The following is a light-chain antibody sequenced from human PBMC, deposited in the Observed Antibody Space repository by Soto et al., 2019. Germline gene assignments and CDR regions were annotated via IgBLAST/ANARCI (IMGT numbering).Light chain of an antibody. CDR1: QGIRHY. V-gene: IGKV1-6*01. CDR3: LQDYNYPLT. CDR2: AAS. Sequence: AIQMTQSPSSLSASVGDRVTITCRASQGIRHYLGWYQQKPGKAPKLLIYAASSLQSGVPSRFSGSGSGTDFTLTISCLQPEDFATYYCLQDYNYPLTFGGGTKVEIK. J-gene: IGKJ4*01.